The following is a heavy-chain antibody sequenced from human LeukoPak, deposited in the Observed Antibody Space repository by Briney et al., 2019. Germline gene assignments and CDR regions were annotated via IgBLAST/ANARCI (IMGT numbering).Heavy chain of an antibody. CDR1: GFTFRMYA. J-gene: IGHJ6*02. CDR2: ISGGVGST. Sequence: PGGSLRLSCAASGFTFRMYAMTWVRQAPGKGLEWVSSISGGVGSTYYADSVKGRFTISRDNSKNTVYLQLNSLRADDTAVFYCATSMVRGLMPYYYYAMGVWGQGTPVTVSS. V-gene: IGHV3-23*01. CDR3: ATSMVRGLMPYYYYAMGV. D-gene: IGHD3-10*01.